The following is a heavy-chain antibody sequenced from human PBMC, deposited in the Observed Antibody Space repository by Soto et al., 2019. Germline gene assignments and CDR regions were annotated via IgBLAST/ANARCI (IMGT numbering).Heavy chain of an antibody. CDR3: ARVVNYYDSSGYFLVFGAFDI. CDR1: GGTFSSYA. Sequence: QVQLVQSGAEVKKPGSSVKVSCKASGGTFSSYAISWVRQAPGQGLEWMGGIIPIFGTANYAQKFQGRVTITADESTSTAYMELSSLRSEDTAVYYCARVVNYYDSSGYFLVFGAFDIWGQGTMVTVSS. J-gene: IGHJ3*02. CDR2: IIPIFGTA. V-gene: IGHV1-69*01. D-gene: IGHD3-22*01.